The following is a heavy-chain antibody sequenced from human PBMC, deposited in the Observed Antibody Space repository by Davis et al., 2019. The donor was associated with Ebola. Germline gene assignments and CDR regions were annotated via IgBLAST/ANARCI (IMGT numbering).Heavy chain of an antibody. J-gene: IGHJ6*02. V-gene: IGHV1-3*01. D-gene: IGHD3-9*01. CDR3: AREWYDILTGPYGMDV. CDR1: GYTFTSYA. Sequence: ASVQVSCKASGYTFTSYAMHWVRQAPGQRLEWMGWINAGNGNTKYSQKFQGRVTITRDTSASTAYMELSSLRSEDTAVYYCAREWYDILTGPYGMDVWGQGTTVTVSS. CDR2: INAGNGNT.